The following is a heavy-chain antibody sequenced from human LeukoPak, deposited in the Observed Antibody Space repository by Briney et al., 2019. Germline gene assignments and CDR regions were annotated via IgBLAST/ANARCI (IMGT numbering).Heavy chain of an antibody. CDR2: ISGSGGST. CDR1: GFTFSSYA. J-gene: IGHJ4*02. CDR3: AREDSYYYGSGSYPFDY. D-gene: IGHD3-10*01. V-gene: IGHV3-23*01. Sequence: GGSLRLSCAASGFTFSSYAMSWVRQAPGKGLEWVSAISGSGGSTYYADSVKGRFTISRENAKNSLYLQMNSLRAGDTAVYYCAREDSYYYGSGSYPFDYWGQGTLVTVSS.